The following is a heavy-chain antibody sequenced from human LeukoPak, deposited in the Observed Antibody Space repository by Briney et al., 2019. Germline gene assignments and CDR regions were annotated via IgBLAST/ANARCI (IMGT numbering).Heavy chain of an antibody. J-gene: IGHJ4*02. V-gene: IGHV1-3*01. CDR2: INAGNGNT. CDR1: GYTFTSYA. D-gene: IGHD6-13*01. Sequence: GASVKVSCKASGYTFTSYAMHWVRQAPGQRLEWMGWINAGNGNTKYSQKFQGRVTITRDTSASTAYMELSSLRSEDTAVYYCARRGSSAMVPRGPFDYWGQGTLVTVSS. CDR3: ARRGSSAMVPRGPFDY.